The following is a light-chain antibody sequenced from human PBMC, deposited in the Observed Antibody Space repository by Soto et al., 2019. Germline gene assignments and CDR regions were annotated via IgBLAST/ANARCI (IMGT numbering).Light chain of an antibody. V-gene: IGKV3-20*01. CDR3: QQYGSSLPHT. J-gene: IGKJ2*01. CDR1: QSVSSSY. Sequence: EIVLTQSPGTLSLSPGERATLSCRASQSVSSSYLAWYQQKPGQAPSLLIYGASSRATGIPDRFSGSGSGTDFPLTISRLEPEDFAVYYCQQYGSSLPHTFGQGTKLEIK. CDR2: GAS.